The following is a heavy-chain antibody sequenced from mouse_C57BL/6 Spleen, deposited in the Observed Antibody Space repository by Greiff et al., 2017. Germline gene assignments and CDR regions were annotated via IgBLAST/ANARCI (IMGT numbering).Heavy chain of an antibody. Sequence: VQLQQSGPELVKPGASVKIPCKASGYTFTDYNMDRVKQSHGKNLEWIGDIKPNNGGTIYNQTVKGKATLTVDKSSSTAYMELRSLTAEDTAVYYCARRRRTSWFGYWGQGTLVTVSA. CDR2: IKPNNGGT. J-gene: IGHJ3*01. V-gene: IGHV1-18*01. CDR1: GYTFTDYN. CDR3: ARRRRTSWFGY.